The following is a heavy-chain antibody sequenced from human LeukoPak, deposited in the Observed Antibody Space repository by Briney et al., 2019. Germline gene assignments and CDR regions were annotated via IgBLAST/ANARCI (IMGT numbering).Heavy chain of an antibody. CDR1: GYTFNGYY. D-gene: IGHD1-26*01. CDR3: ARGRGGATTGLDH. V-gene: IGHV1-2*02. CDR2: INSNSGAR. J-gene: IGHJ4*02. Sequence: GASVKVSCKASGYTFNGYYMHWVRQAPGQGLESMGWINSNSGARNYAQKFQGRVTMSRDTSINTAYMELSGLTSDDTAVYYCARGRGGATTGLDHWGQGALVTVSS.